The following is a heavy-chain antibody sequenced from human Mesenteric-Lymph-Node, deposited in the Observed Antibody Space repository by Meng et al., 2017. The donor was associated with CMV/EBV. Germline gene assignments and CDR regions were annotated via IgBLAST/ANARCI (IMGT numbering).Heavy chain of an antibody. CDR1: GGTFNIYA. CDR3: ARGTNTYDYTDPPYFDY. J-gene: IGHJ4*02. V-gene: IGHV1-69*05. CDR2: IIPIFGTA. Sequence: SVKVSCKASGGTFNIYAIDWVRQAPGQGLEWMGGIIPIFGTANYAQKFQGRVTITMDESTTRAYMELSSLRSEDTAVYYCARGTNTYDYTDPPYFDYWGQGTLVTVSS. D-gene: IGHD4-11*01.